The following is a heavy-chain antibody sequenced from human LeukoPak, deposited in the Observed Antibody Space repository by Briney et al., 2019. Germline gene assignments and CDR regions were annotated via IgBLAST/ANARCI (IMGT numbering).Heavy chain of an antibody. Sequence: GGSLRLSCAASGFTLSSDAVSWVRQAARQGLEWGTAISGSGGSTYYADSVKGRFTISRDNSKNTLYLQMNSLRAEDTAVYYCARKEDYGDYVARYWGQGTLVTVSS. V-gene: IGHV3-23*01. J-gene: IGHJ4*02. CDR1: GFTLSSDA. CDR2: ISGSGGST. CDR3: ARKEDYGDYVARY. D-gene: IGHD4-17*01.